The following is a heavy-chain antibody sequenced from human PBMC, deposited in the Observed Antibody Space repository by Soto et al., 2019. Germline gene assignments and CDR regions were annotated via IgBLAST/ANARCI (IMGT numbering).Heavy chain of an antibody. J-gene: IGHJ4*02. D-gene: IGHD4-4*01. CDR1: GASVTRDGNC. Sequence: QVQLRESGSGLVKPSQTLSLTCSVSGASVTRDGNCWTWIRQPPGKGLEFVASIYHGGSNFYKPSLRSRVTISLDRSKNQFSLKLTAGAAADTAVYYCARDIDGYSHFDDGGQGTLVTVSS. V-gene: IGHV4-30-2*01. CDR3: ARDIDGYSHFDD. CDR2: IYHGGSN.